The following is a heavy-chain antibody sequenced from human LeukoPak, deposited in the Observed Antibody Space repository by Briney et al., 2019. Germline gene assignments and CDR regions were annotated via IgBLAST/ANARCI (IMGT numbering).Heavy chain of an antibody. Sequence: SETLSLTCTVSGGSISSHYWSWIRQPPGKGLEWIGYIYYSGSTNYNPSLKSRVTISVDTSKNQFSLKLSSVTAADTAVYYCARDSPYYYDSSGYYAFDIWGQGTMVTVSS. CDR2: IYYSGST. V-gene: IGHV4-59*11. J-gene: IGHJ3*02. CDR1: GGSISSHY. D-gene: IGHD3-22*01. CDR3: ARDSPYYYDSSGYYAFDI.